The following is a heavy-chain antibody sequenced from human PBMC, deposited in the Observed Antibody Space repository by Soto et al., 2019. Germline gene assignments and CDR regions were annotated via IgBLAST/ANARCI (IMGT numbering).Heavy chain of an antibody. V-gene: IGHV1-2*04. J-gene: IGHJ6*02. CDR2: INPNSGGT. CDR1: GYTFTGYY. CDR3: ARARGAARHYWYYGMDV. Sequence: GASVKVSCKASGYTFTGYYMHWVRQAPGQGLEWMGWINPNSGGTNYAQKFQGWVTMTRDTSISTAYMELSRLRSDDTAVYYCARARGAARHYWYYGMDVWGQGTTVTVSS. D-gene: IGHD6-6*01.